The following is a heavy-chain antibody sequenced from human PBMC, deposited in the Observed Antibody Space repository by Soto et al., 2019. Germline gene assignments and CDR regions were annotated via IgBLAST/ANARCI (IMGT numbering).Heavy chain of an antibody. CDR3: ASHDDSSGYLAES. Sequence: SVKVSCKASGGTFSSYAISWVRQAPGQGLEWMGGIIPIFGTANYAQKFQGRVTITADKSTSTAYMELSSLRSEDTAVYYCASHDDSSGYLAESWGQGTLVTVSS. D-gene: IGHD3-22*01. J-gene: IGHJ5*02. CDR1: GGTFSSYA. V-gene: IGHV1-69*06. CDR2: IIPIFGTA.